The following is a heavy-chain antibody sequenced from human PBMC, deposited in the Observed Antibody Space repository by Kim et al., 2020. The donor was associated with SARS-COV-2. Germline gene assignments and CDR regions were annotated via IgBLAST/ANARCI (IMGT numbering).Heavy chain of an antibody. V-gene: IGHV1-46*01. CDR1: GYTFTSYK. D-gene: IGHD3-10*01. J-gene: IGHJ4*02. CDR2: ISPNIGST. CDR3: ARDGGNYGDNDY. Sequence: ASVKVSCKASGYTFTSYKMHWVRQAPGQGLEWRGGISPNIGSTRYAQKFQGRVTMTRDTSTSTVYMELSNLRSDDTAVYYCARDGGNYGDNDYWGQGTLVTVSS.